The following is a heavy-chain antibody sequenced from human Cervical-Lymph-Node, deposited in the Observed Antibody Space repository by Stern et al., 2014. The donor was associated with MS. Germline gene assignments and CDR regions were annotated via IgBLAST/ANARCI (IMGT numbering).Heavy chain of an antibody. Sequence: DQLVESGGDVVQPGRSLRLSCAASGFAFSTHGMHWVRHAPGKGLEAVAAISYDGNDKYYADSVKGRFTISKDKSKSTLYLQMDSLRAEDTAVYYCARSGPFELRNAVDLWGQGTLVTVSS. CDR3: ARSGPFELRNAVDL. V-gene: IGHV3-30*03. J-gene: IGHJ5*02. CDR1: GFAFSTHG. CDR2: ISYDGNDK. D-gene: IGHD1-1*01.